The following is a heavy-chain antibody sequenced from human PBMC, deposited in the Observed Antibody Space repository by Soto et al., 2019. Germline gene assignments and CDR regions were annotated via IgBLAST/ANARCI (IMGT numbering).Heavy chain of an antibody. CDR3: AKGLGVPAANYYYYYMDV. D-gene: IGHD2-2*01. CDR2: IIPIFGTA. J-gene: IGHJ6*03. Sequence: SVKVSCKASGGTFSSYAISWVRQAPRQGLEWMGGIIPIFGTANYAQKFQGRVTITADESTSTAYMELSSLRSEDTAVYFCAKGLGVPAANYYYYYMDVWGKGTTVTVSS. V-gene: IGHV1-69*13. CDR1: GGTFSSYA.